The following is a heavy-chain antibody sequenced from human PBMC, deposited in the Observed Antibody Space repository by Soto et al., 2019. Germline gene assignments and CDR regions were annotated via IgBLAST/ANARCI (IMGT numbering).Heavy chain of an antibody. J-gene: IGHJ6*02. CDR1: GGTFSSYA. V-gene: IGHV1-69*13. Sequence: ASVKVSCKASGGTFSSYAISWVRQAPGQGLEWMGGIIPIFGTANYAQKFQGRVTITADESTSTAYMELSSLRSEDTAVYYCARERGLQTYYYGMDVWGQGTTVTVSS. CDR2: IIPIFGTA. CDR3: ARERGLQTYYYGMDV.